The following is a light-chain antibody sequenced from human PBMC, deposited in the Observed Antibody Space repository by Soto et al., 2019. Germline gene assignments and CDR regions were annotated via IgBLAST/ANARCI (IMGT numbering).Light chain of an antibody. J-gene: IGKJ5*01. CDR3: QQYGSSLGIT. V-gene: IGKV3-15*01. CDR1: QSVSSN. CDR2: GAS. Sequence: IVMPQSPSTLSVSPGERSTLSCFSSQSVSSNLAWYQQKAGQAPRLLMYGASTRATGIPARFSGSGSGTEFTLTISSLQSEDFAVYYCQQYGSSLGITFGQGTRLEIK.